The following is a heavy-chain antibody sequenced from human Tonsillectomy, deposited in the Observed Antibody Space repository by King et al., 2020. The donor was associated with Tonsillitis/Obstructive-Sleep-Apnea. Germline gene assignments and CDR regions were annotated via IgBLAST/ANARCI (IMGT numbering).Heavy chain of an antibody. CDR2: INAGNGNT. CDR3: ARGITMVRGDPMGGWFDP. J-gene: IGHJ5*02. V-gene: IGHV1-3*01. Sequence: QLVQSGAEVKKPGASVKVSCKASGYTFTSYAMQLVRQAPGQRLEWMGWINAGNGNTKYSQKFQGRVTITRDTSASTAYMELSSLRSEDTAVYYCARGITMVRGDPMGGWFDPWGQGTLVTVSS. CDR1: GYTFTSYA. D-gene: IGHD3-10*01.